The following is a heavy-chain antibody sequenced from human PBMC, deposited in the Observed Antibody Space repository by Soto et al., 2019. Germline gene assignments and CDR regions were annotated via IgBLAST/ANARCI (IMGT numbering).Heavy chain of an antibody. Sequence: GGSLRLSCIASGFTFGDEAISWVGQGPGKGLQWVSFIRSNIYDGTTEYAASVKGRFTISRDDSKTIAYLQMSSLKTEDTGVYYCTRVSPDYSDGSCFPPNWGQGSLVTGSS. J-gene: IGHJ4*01. CDR2: IRSNIYDGTT. V-gene: IGHV3-49*04. CDR1: GFTFGDEA. CDR3: TRVSPDYSDGSCFPPN. D-gene: IGHD2-15*01.